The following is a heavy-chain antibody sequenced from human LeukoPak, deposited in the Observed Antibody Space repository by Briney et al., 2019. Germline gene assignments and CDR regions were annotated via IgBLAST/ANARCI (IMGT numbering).Heavy chain of an antibody. J-gene: IGHJ4*02. CDR3: ARGIVGAHQLIAY. D-gene: IGHD1-26*01. CDR1: GYTLTDHY. Sequence: ASVKVSCKASGYTLTDHYMHWVRQAPGQGLEWMGWINPNNGGTNFAQKFQGRVTMTRDTSISTAYMELCSLTSDDTAVYYCARGIVGAHQLIAYWGQGTLVTVSS. CDR2: INPNNGGT. V-gene: IGHV1-2*02.